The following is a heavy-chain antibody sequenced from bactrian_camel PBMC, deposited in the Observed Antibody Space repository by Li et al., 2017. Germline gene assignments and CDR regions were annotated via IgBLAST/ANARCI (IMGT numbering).Heavy chain of an antibody. CDR2: ISLSGYGGRT. CDR1: AYTYSSSN. J-gene: IGHJ4*01. D-gene: IGHD2*01. Sequence: DVQLVESGGGSVQAGGSLRLSCAASAYTYSSSNCMGWFRQAPGKEREGVAAISLSGYGGRTYYADSVKGRFTISQDIAKNTVYLQMNSLKPEDTAMYYCAASGYVPYDLGTCGCSCIAYSGQGTQVTVS. V-gene: IGHV3S40*01.